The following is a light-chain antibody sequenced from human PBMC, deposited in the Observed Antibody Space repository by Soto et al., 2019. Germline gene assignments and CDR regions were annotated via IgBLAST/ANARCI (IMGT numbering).Light chain of an antibody. Sequence: EIVLTQSPGTLSLSPGDRATLSCRASQSVNSNFLAWFQQKPGQAPRLLIYATSSRATDIPDRFSGSGSGTDFTLTISRLEPEDFAVYYCQQYDRSPWTFGQGTKVEIK. CDR1: QSVNSNF. J-gene: IGKJ1*01. CDR2: ATS. V-gene: IGKV3-20*01. CDR3: QQYDRSPWT.